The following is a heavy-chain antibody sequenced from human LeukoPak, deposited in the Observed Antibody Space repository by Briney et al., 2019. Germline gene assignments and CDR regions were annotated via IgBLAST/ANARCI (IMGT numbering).Heavy chain of an antibody. J-gene: IGHJ4*02. CDR1: GFTFSSYG. V-gene: IGHV3-33*01. D-gene: IGHD2-15*01. CDR3: ARDSVCSGGSCYSSSSDY. Sequence: PGGSLRLSCAASGFTFSSYGMHWVRQAPGKGLEWVAVIWYDGSNKYYADSVKGRFTISRDNSKNTLYLQMNSLRAEDTAVYYCARDSVCSGGSCYSSSSDYWGQGTLVTVSS. CDR2: IWYDGSNK.